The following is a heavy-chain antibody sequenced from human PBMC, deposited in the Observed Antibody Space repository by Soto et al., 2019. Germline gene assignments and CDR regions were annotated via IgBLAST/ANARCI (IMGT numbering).Heavy chain of an antibody. CDR2: INHSGST. J-gene: IGHJ5*02. V-gene: IGHV4-34*01. Sequence: SETLSLTCAVYGGSFSGYYWSWIGQPPGKGLEWIGEINHSGSTNYNPSLKSRVTISVDTSKNQFSLKLSSVTAADTAVYYCARGIAVAGRYNWFDPWGQGTLVTVSS. CDR3: ARGIAVAGRYNWFDP. CDR1: GGSFSGYY. D-gene: IGHD6-19*01.